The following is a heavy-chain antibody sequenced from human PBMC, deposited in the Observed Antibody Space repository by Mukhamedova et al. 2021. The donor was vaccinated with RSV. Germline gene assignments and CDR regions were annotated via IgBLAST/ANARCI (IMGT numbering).Heavy chain of an antibody. Sequence: IRSRAHGGTTEYAASVRGRFTISRDDSKSIAYLQMDSLTSDDTAVYYCVRETGRSRFDYWGQGTLVTVSS. V-gene: IGHV3-49*02. D-gene: IGHD1-14*01. J-gene: IGHJ4*02. CDR2: IRSRAHGGTT. CDR3: VRETGRSRFDY.